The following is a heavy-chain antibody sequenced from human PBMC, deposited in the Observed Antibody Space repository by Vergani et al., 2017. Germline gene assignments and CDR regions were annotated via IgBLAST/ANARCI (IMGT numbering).Heavy chain of an antibody. CDR2: IYYSGST. J-gene: IGHJ2*01. D-gene: IGHD3-9*01. Sequence: QLQLQESGPGLVKPSETLSLTCTVSGGSISSSSYYWGWIRQPPGKGLEWIGSIYYSGSTYYNPSLKSRVTISVDTSKNQFSLKLSSVTAADTAVYYCARVCYDILTGHWYFDLWGRGTLVTVSS. CDR3: ARVCYDILTGHWYFDL. CDR1: GGSISSSSYY. V-gene: IGHV4-39*07.